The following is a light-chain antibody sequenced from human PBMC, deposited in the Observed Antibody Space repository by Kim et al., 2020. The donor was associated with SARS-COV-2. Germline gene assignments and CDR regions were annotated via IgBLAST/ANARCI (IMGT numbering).Light chain of an antibody. CDR2: CRN. Sequence: SSELTQDPAVSVALGQTVRITCQGDSLRSYYATWYQQKPRQAPLLVIFCRNNRPSGNPSRFAGATAGNTASLTISGAQAEDEADFYCQSRDSGGNVVFGGGTKLTVL. CDR3: QSRDSGGNVV. J-gene: IGLJ2*01. CDR1: SLRSYY. V-gene: IGLV3-19*01.